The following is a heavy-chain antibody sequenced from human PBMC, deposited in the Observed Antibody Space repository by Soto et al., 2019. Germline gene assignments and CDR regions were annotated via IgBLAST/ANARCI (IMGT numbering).Heavy chain of an antibody. D-gene: IGHD3-3*01. CDR2: ISCSGGST. CDR3: AKGQYYDFWSGYPPNGMDV. V-gene: IGHV3-23*01. Sequence: PGGSLRLSCAASGFTFSSYAMSWVRQAPGKGLDWFSAISCSGGSTYYADSVKGRFTISRDNSKNTLYLQMNSLRAEDTAVYYCAKGQYYDFWSGYPPNGMDVWGQGTTVTVSS. CDR1: GFTFSSYA. J-gene: IGHJ6*02.